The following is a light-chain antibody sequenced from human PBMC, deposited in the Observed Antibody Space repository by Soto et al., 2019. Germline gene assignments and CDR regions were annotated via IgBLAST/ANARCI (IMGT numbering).Light chain of an antibody. CDR3: NSYAGSNNGV. J-gene: IGLJ3*02. CDR1: SSDVGGYNY. Sequence: QSALTQPPPASGSPGQSVTISCTGTSSDVGGYNYVSWYQQHPGKAPKLMIYEVSKRPSGVPDRFSGSKSGNTASLTVSGLQAEDEADYYCNSYAGSNNGVFGGGTKLTVL. V-gene: IGLV2-8*01. CDR2: EVS.